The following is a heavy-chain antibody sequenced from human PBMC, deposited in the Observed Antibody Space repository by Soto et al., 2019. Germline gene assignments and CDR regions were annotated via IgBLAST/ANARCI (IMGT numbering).Heavy chain of an antibody. J-gene: IGHJ3*02. CDR1: GCSLSTSGVG. CDR2: IYWDDDK. Sequence: QITLKESGPTLVKPTQTLTLTCTFSGCSLSTSGVGVGWIRQPPGKALEWLALIYWDDDKRYSPSLKSRLTITKDTSKNQVVLTMHNRDPVDTATYYCAHSTGYNAVGAFDIWGQGTMVTVSS. V-gene: IGHV2-5*02. CDR3: AHSTGYNAVGAFDI. D-gene: IGHD5-12*01.